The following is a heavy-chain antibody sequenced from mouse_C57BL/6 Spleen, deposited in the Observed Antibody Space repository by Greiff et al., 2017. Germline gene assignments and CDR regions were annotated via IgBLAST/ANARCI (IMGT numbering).Heavy chain of an antibody. CDR1: GYSITSGYD. D-gene: IGHD2-2*01. J-gene: IGHJ4*01. V-gene: IGHV3-1*01. CDR2: ISYSGST. CDR3: AEGGYDGAMDY. Sequence: DVKLQESGPGMVKPSQSLSLTCTVTGYSITSGYDWHWIRHFPGNKLEWMGYISYSGSTNYNPSLKSRISITHDTSKNHFFLKLNSVTTEDTATYYCAEGGYDGAMDYWGQGTSVTVSS.